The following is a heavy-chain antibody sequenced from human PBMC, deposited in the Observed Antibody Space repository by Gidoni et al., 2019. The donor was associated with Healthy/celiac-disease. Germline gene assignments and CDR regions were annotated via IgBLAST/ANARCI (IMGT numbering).Heavy chain of an antibody. J-gene: IGHJ6*03. V-gene: IGHV3-11*05. CDR2: ISSRSSYT. CDR1: GFTFSDYY. D-gene: IGHD6-19*01. CDR3: ARGHSSGWYYYYMDV. Sequence: QVQLVASGGGLVKPGGSLRLSCAASGFTFSDYYMSWIRQAPGKGLECVSYISSRSSYTNSADSVKGRFTISRDNAKNSLYLQMNSLRAEDTAVYYCARGHSSGWYYYYMDVWGKGTTVTVSS.